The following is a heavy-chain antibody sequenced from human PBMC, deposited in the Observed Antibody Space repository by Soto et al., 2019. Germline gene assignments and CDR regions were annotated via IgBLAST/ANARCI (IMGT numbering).Heavy chain of an antibody. V-gene: IGHV4-39*01. CDR1: GGSVTNSSYY. Sequence: PSEIRSLTCPASGGSVTNSSYYWGWIRQSPGNGLEWIGGVYYRGRSYSKSSVKSRVTISVDTSKNRFSPSLNSVTASDTAVYFCVSQRTTVPTQAYFDYWGPGALVTVS. J-gene: IGHJ4*02. D-gene: IGHD4-17*01. CDR3: VSQRTTVPTQAYFDY. CDR2: VYYRGRS.